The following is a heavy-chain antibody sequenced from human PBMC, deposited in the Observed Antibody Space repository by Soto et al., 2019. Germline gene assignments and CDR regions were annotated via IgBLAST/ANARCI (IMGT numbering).Heavy chain of an antibody. CDR2: ISYDGSNK. V-gene: IGHV3-30*18. CDR1: GFTFSSYG. Sequence: QVQLVESGGGVVQPGRSLRLSCAASGFTFSSYGMHWVRQAPGKGLEWVAVISYDGSNKYYADSVKGRFTISRDNSKNTLYLQMSSLRAEDTAVYYCAKDKGCSGGSCYPWYFDYWGQGTLVTVSS. J-gene: IGHJ4*02. D-gene: IGHD2-15*01. CDR3: AKDKGCSGGSCYPWYFDY.